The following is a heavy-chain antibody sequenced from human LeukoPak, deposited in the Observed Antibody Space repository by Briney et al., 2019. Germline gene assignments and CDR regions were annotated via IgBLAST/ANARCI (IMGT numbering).Heavy chain of an antibody. CDR3: AKDPAPYYDFWSGFFDY. Sequence: GGSLRLSCAASGFTFSSYGMHWVRQAPGKGLEWVAFIRYDGGNKYYADSVKGRFTISRDNSKNTLYLQMNSLRAEDTAVYYCAKDPAPYYDFWSGFFDYWGQGTLVTVSS. CDR1: GFTFSSYG. V-gene: IGHV3-30*02. CDR2: IRYDGGNK. D-gene: IGHD3-3*01. J-gene: IGHJ4*02.